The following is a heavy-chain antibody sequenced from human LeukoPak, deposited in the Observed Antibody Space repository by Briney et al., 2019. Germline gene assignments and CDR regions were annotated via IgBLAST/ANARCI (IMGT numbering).Heavy chain of an antibody. CDR2: IYSGGST. D-gene: IGHD3-3*01. V-gene: IGHV3-53*01. J-gene: IGHJ6*02. CDR1: GFTVSSNY. Sequence: GGSLRLSCAASGFTVSSNYMSWVRQAPGKGLEWVSVIYSGGSTYCADSVKGRFTISRDNSKNTLYLQMNSLRAEDTAVYYCARDSLETYYGMDVWGQGTTVTVSS. CDR3: ARDSLETYYGMDV.